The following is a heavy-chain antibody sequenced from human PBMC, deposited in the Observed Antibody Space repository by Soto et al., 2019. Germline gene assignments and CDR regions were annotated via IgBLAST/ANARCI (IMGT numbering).Heavy chain of an antibody. V-gene: IGHV1-69*06. CDR3: AREGGGDYGIYWYFDL. CDR2: IIPIFGTA. J-gene: IGHJ2*01. CDR1: GGTFSSYA. D-gene: IGHD4-17*01. Sequence: QVQLVQSGAEVKKPGSSVKVSCKASGGTFSSYAISWVRQAPGQGLEWMGGIIPIFGTANYAQKFQGRVTITADKSTSTAYMELSSLRSEDTVVYYCAREGGGDYGIYWYFDLWGRGTLVTVSS.